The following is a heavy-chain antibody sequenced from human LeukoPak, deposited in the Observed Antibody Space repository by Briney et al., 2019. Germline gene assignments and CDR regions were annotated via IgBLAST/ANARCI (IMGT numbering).Heavy chain of an antibody. CDR1: GFTFRNYA. CDR2: ISETGGGT. V-gene: IGHV3-23*01. J-gene: IGHJ5*02. CDR3: AKKVAGSNNCFDP. D-gene: IGHD6-19*01. Sequence: GGSLRLSCAASGFTFRNYAMGWVRQAPGKGLEWVSSISETGGGTYYADSVKGRFTISRDNSKNTLYPQMNSLRVEDTAVYYCAKKVAGSNNCFDPWGQGTLVTVSS.